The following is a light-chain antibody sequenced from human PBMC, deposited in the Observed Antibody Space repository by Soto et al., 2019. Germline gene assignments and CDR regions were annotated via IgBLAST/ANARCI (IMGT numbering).Light chain of an antibody. CDR2: LGS. CDR3: MQALQTPIT. Sequence: DIVMTQSPLSLPVTPGEPASISCRSSQSLLHSNGYNYLDWYLQKPGQSPQLLIYLGSNRASGVPDRCSGSGSGTDFTLKISRVEAEDVGVYYCMQALQTPITFGHGTRLEIK. J-gene: IGKJ5*01. V-gene: IGKV2-28*01. CDR1: QSLLHSNGYNY.